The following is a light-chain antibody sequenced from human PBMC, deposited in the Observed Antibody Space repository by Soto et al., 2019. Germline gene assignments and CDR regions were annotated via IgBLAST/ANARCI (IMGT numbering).Light chain of an antibody. V-gene: IGKV3-11*01. J-gene: IGKJ4*01. CDR3: QQRSNWPSLT. Sequence: EIVLTQSPATLSLSPGERATLSCRASQSVSSYLGWYQQKPGQAPRLLIYDASNRASGIPARFSGSGSETDFTLTISSLEPEDSAVYYCQQRSNWPSLTFGGGTKVDIK. CDR1: QSVSSY. CDR2: DAS.